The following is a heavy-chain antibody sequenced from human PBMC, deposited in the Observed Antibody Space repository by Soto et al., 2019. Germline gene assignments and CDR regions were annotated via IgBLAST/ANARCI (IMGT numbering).Heavy chain of an antibody. CDR2: ISYDGSNK. J-gene: IGHJ6*02. CDR3: AKDVTGTAYYYYYYGMDV. V-gene: IGHV3-30*18. Sequence: PGGSLRLSCAASGFTFSSYGVHWVRQAPGKGLEWVAVISYDGSNKYYADSVKGRFTISRDNSKNTLYLQMNSLRAEDTAVYYCAKDVTGTAYYYYYYGMDVWGQGTTVTVSS. D-gene: IGHD1-20*01. CDR1: GFTFSSYG.